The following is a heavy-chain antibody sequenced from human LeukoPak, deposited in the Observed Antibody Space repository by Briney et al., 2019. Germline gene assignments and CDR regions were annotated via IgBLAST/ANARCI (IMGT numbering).Heavy chain of an antibody. CDR2: VYHTGST. CDR3: ARAGWVITSGIDY. J-gene: IGHJ4*02. V-gene: IGHV4-38-2*01. D-gene: IGHD3-22*01. CDR1: GYSISRGYY. Sequence: PETLSLTCAVSGYSISRGYYWALSRQPPGKGLEWIGTVYHTGSTYYNPSLDSRVTISVDTSKNEFSLNLKSVTAADTAVYYCARAGWVITSGIDYWGQGALVTVSS.